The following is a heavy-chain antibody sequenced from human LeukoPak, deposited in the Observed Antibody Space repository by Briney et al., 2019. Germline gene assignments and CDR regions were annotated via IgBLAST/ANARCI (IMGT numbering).Heavy chain of an antibody. CDR3: ARGRIGLWLVLRRDRAGYGMDV. CDR1: GFTFSSYG. J-gene: IGHJ6*02. Sequence: QTGGSLRLSCAASGFTFSSYGMHWVRQAPGKGLEWVAVISYDGSNKYYADSVKGRFTISRDNSKNTLYLQMNSLRAEDTAVYYCARGRIGLWLVLRRDRAGYGMDVWGQGTTVTVSS. CDR2: ISYDGSNK. V-gene: IGHV3-30*03. D-gene: IGHD6-19*01.